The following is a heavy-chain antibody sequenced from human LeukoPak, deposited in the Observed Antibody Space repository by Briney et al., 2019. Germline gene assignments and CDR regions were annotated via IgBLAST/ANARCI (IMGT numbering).Heavy chain of an antibody. CDR3: ARHPMDIVVVPAAMSFDY. CDR1: GGSISSSSYY. D-gene: IGHD2-2*03. V-gene: IGHV4-39*01. Sequence: SETLSLTCTVSGGSISSSSYYWGWIRQPPGKGLEWIVSIYYSGSTYYNPSLKSRVTISVDTSKNQFSLKLSSVTAADTAVYYCARHPMDIVVVPAAMSFDYWGQGTLVTVSS. J-gene: IGHJ4*02. CDR2: IYYSGST.